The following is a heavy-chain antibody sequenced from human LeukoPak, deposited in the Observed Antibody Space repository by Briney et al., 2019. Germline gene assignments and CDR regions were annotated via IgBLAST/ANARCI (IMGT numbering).Heavy chain of an antibody. D-gene: IGHD7-27*01. Sequence: GGSLRLSCVASGFTLSSYVMNWVRQAPGKGPEWVSTVGVGGDTFYSDSVKGRFTISRDNSKNTLFLQMNSLRAEDTAMYHCARDRTYPWGALGIWGQGTVVTVSS. CDR3: ARDRTYPWGALGI. J-gene: IGHJ3*02. CDR2: VGVGGDT. V-gene: IGHV3-53*01. CDR1: GFTLSSYV.